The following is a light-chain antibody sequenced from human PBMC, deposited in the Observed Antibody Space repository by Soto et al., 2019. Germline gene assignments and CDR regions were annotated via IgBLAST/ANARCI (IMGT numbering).Light chain of an antibody. CDR3: QTWDTGIVV. Sequence: QLVLTQSPSASASLGASVKLTCTLSSGHGNYVIAWHQQQPEKGPRYLMKVKSDGSHSKGDGIPDRFSGSSSGAERYLAISSLQSEDEADYYCQTWDTGIVVFCGGTKLTVL. CDR1: SGHGNYV. J-gene: IGLJ2*01. CDR2: VKSDGSH. V-gene: IGLV4-69*01.